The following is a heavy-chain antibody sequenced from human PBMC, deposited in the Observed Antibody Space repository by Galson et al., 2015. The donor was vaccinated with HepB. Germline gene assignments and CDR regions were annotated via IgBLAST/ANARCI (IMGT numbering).Heavy chain of an antibody. CDR2: IYSGGST. Sequence: SLRLSCAASGFTVSSNYMSWVRQAPGKGLEWVSVIYSGGSTYYADSVKGRFTISRDNSKNTLYLQMNSLRAEDTAVYYCARGAYYGSGSYYKNPFDYWGQGTLVTVSS. V-gene: IGHV3-66*02. J-gene: IGHJ4*02. D-gene: IGHD3-10*01. CDR3: ARGAYYGSGSYYKNPFDY. CDR1: GFTVSSNY.